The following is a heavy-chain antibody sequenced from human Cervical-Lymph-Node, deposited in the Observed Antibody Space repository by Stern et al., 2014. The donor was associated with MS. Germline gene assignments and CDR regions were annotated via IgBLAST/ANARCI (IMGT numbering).Heavy chain of an antibody. D-gene: IGHD6-25*01. CDR2: ISSNGGSA. CDR3: ARFSADFDN. CDR1: GFMFSNYA. J-gene: IGHJ4*02. V-gene: IGHV3-64*01. Sequence: VQLVQSGGGLVQPGGSLRLSCAASGFMFSNYAMHWVRQAPGKGLEYVSTISSNGGSAYYANSVKGRFTISRDNSKNTVYLQMGSLRAEDMAVYYCARFSADFDNWGQGTRVTVSS.